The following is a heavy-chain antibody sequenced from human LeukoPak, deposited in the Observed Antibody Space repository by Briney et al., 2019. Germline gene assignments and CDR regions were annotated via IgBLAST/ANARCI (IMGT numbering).Heavy chain of an antibody. CDR3: ARVGDHFHWYLDL. Sequence: GGSLRLSCAASGFSVSLNYMIWVRQAPGKGLEWVSILYSGSDTYYAGSVKGRFTISRDSSKNMLFLHMNSLRAEDTAVYYCARVGDHFHWYLDLWGRGTLVTVSS. V-gene: IGHV3-53*01. CDR1: GFSVSLNY. J-gene: IGHJ2*01. D-gene: IGHD3-3*02. CDR2: LYSGSDT.